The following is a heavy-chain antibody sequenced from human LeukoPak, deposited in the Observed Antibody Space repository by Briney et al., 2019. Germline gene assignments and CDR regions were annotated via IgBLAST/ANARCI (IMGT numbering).Heavy chain of an antibody. CDR1: GFTFSTYG. CDR3: AKLSITMIVVVITGAFDI. V-gene: IGHV3-33*06. Sequence: GGSLRLPCAASGFTFSTYGMHWVRQAPGKGLEWVAVIWYDGSNKYYADSVKGRFTISRDNSKNTLYLQMNSLRAEDTAVYYCAKLSITMIVVVITGAFDIWGQGTMVTVSS. CDR2: IWYDGSNK. J-gene: IGHJ3*02. D-gene: IGHD3-22*01.